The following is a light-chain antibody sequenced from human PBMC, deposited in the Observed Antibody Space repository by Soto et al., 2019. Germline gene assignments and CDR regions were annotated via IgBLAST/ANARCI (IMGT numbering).Light chain of an antibody. J-gene: IGKJ4*01. CDR1: QDIINY. Sequence: DIQMTQSPSSLSASVGDRVTITCQASQDIINYLNWYQQKPGKAPKLLIYGPSNLETGVQSRFRGGGSGTDFTFTISSLQPEDIATYYWQQYDNLRITFGGGTKVEIK. CDR2: GPS. V-gene: IGKV1-33*01. CDR3: QQYDNLRIT.